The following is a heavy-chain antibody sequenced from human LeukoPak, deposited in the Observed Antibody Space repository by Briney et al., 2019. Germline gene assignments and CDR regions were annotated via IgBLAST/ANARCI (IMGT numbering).Heavy chain of an antibody. V-gene: IGHV4-39*07. CDR1: GGSISGSGYY. J-gene: IGHJ4*02. CDR3: AREEYSSPFRFDY. D-gene: IGHD6-6*01. Sequence: SETLSLTCTVSGGSISGSGYYWAWIRQPPEKGLEWIGSIYYSGTTYFNPSLKSRITISIDTSKNQFSLKLTSVAAADTAVYYCAREEYSSPFRFDYWGQGTLVTVSS. CDR2: IYYSGTT.